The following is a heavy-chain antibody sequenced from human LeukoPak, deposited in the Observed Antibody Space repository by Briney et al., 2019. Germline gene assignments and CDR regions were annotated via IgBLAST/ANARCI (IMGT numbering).Heavy chain of an antibody. J-gene: IGHJ4*02. CDR3: ASGTGTTNDY. CDR1: GGTFSSYA. V-gene: IGHV1-69*05. Sequence: SXXVSCKASGGTFSSYAISWVRQAPGQGLEWMGRIIPIFGTANYAQKFQGRVTITTDESTSTAYMELSSLRSEDTAVYYCASGTGTTNDYWGQGTLVTVSS. CDR2: IIPIFGTA. D-gene: IGHD1-1*01.